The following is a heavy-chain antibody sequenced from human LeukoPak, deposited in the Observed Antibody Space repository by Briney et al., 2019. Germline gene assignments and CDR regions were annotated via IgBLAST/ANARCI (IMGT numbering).Heavy chain of an antibody. D-gene: IGHD3-10*01. V-gene: IGHV4-31*03. CDR3: ARGGVEYYGSGSYYWAFDI. Sequence: SETLSLTCTVSGGSISSGGYYWSWIRQHPGKGLEWIGYIYYSGSTYYNPSLKSRVTISVDTSKNQFSLKLSSVTAADTAVYYCARGGVEYYGSGSYYWAFDIWGQGTMVTVSS. CDR1: GGSISSGGYY. CDR2: IYYSGST. J-gene: IGHJ3*02.